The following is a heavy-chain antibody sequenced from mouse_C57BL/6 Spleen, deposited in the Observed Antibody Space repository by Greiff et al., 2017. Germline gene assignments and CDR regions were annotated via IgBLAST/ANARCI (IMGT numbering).Heavy chain of an antibody. D-gene: IGHD1-1*01. J-gene: IGHJ1*03. CDR1: GYSITSGYY. CDR2: ISYDGSN. V-gene: IGHV3-6*01. CDR3: ARDGGSSYWYFDV. Sequence: ESGPGLVKPSQSLSLTCSVTGYSITSGYYWNWIRPFPGNKLEWMGYISYDGSNNYNPSLNNRISITRDPSKNQFFLKLNSVTTEDTATYYCARDGGSSYWYFDVWGTGTTVTVSS.